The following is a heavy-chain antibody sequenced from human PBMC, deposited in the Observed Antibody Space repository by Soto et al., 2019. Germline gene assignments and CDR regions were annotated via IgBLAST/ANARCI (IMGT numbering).Heavy chain of an antibody. CDR3: ARGYYDILTGPNWFDP. J-gene: IGHJ5*02. Sequence: ASVKVSCKASGYTFTSYGISWVRQAPGQGLEWMGWISAYNGNTNYAQKFQGRVTITADESTSTAYMELSSLRSEDTAVYYCARGYYDILTGPNWFDPWGQGTLVTVSS. D-gene: IGHD3-9*01. CDR1: GYTFTSYG. V-gene: IGHV1-18*01. CDR2: ISAYNGNT.